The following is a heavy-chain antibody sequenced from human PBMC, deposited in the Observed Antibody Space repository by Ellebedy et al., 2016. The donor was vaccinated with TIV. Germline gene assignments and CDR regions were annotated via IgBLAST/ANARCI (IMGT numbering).Heavy chain of an antibody. CDR1: GGSISSSN. V-gene: IGHV3-23*01. CDR2: ISGSGGST. Sequence: ETLSLTCAVSGGSISSSNWWSWVRQAPGKGLEWVSAISGSGGSTYYADSVKGRFTISRDNSKNTLYLQMNSLRAEDTAVYYCAKDYYDSSGYYYDYFDYWGQGTLVTVSS. CDR3: AKDYYDSSGYYYDYFDY. D-gene: IGHD3-22*01. J-gene: IGHJ4*02.